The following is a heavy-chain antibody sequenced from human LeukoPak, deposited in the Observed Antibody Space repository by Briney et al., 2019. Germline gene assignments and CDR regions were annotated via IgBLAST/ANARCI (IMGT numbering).Heavy chain of an antibody. V-gene: IGHV1-18*01. J-gene: IGHJ6*02. CDR3: ARCSGGSCLYYYGMDV. D-gene: IGHD2-15*01. Sequence: ASVKVSCKASGGTFSSYAITWVRQAPGQGLEWMGWISTYNTDTKYAQNFQGRLIMTTDTSTSTAYMELRSLRSDDTAVYYCARCSGGSCLYYYGMDVWGQGTTVTVSS. CDR1: GGTFSSYA. CDR2: ISTYNTDT.